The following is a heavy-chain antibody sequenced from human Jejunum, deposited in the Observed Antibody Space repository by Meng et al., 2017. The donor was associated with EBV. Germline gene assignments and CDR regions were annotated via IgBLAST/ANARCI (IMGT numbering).Heavy chain of an antibody. V-gene: IGHV3-15*05. J-gene: IGHJ4*02. Sequence: VELVEAGWGLVKPGGSLRLSFAVSGFTLNNAWMSWVRLAPGKGLEWVGRLKSKIHGGTTDYAAPVKGRFTISGDNAKNTLYLQMNSLRVEDTAVYYCATGQGDSRYYFDSWSQGTLVTVSS. D-gene: IGHD3-10*01. CDR3: ATGQGDSRYYFDS. CDR1: GFTLNNAW. CDR2: LKSKIHGGTT.